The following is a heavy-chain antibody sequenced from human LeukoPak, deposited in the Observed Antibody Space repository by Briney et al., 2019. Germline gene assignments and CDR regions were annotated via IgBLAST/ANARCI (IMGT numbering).Heavy chain of an antibody. CDR3: AKQLGYCSDGSCYFPY. D-gene: IGHD2-15*01. CDR1: XFTXXSSA. CDR2: ISNNGGYT. V-gene: IGHV3-23*01. Sequence: CXASXFTXXSSAMSWVRQAPGXGLEWVSAISNNGGYTYYADSVQGRFTISRDNSKSTLCLQMNSLRAEDTAVYYCAKQLGYCSDGSCYFPYWGQGTLVTVSS. J-gene: IGHJ4*02.